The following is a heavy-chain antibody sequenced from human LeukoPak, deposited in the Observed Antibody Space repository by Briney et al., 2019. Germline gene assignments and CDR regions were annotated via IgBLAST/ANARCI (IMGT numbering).Heavy chain of an antibody. J-gene: IGHJ4*02. CDR3: ARRLRGLWFGEISYYFDY. V-gene: IGHV4-4*07. Sequence: KPSETLSLTCTVSGGSISSYYWSWIRQPAGKGLEWIGRIYTSGSTNYNPSLKSRVTISVDTPKNQFSLKLSSVTAADTAVYYCARRLRGLWFGEISYYFDYWGQGTLVTVSS. D-gene: IGHD3-10*01. CDR2: IYTSGST. CDR1: GGSISSYY.